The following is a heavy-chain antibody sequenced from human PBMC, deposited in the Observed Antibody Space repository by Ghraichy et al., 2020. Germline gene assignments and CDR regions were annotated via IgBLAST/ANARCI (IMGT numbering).Heavy chain of an antibody. D-gene: IGHD2/OR15-2a*01. CDR3: AEGPSIRLFDD. Sequence: TLSLTCTVSGASTSVYDRNWIRQTPGKGLDWIGYVHNSGSTKYNPSLKSRVTISLDTSKSQFSLKLTSVTAADTAVYFCAEGPSIRLFDDWGQGTLVTVSS. CDR2: VHNSGST. V-gene: IGHV4-59*01. J-gene: IGHJ4*02. CDR1: GASTSVYD.